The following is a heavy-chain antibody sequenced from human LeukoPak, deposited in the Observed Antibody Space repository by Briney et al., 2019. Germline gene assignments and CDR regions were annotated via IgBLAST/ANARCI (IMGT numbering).Heavy chain of an antibody. CDR1: GGSISSYY. V-gene: IGHV4-59*12. Sequence: SETLSLTCTVSGGSISSYYWSWIRQPPGKGLEWIGYIYYSGSTNYNPSLKSRVTISVDTSKNQFSLKLSSVTAADTAVYYCARLYYGACFDYWGQGTLVTVSS. CDR3: ARLYYGACFDY. J-gene: IGHJ4*02. D-gene: IGHD4-17*01. CDR2: IYYSGST.